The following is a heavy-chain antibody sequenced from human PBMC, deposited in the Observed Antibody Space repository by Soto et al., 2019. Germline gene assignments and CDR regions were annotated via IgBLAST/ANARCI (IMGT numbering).Heavy chain of an antibody. D-gene: IGHD6-13*01. V-gene: IGHV3-9*01. CDR3: AKASSLIAAADV. Sequence: EVQLVESGGGLVQPGRSLRLSCAASGFTFDDYAMHWVRQAPXXGLEWVSGMSWNSGSIGYADSVKGRFTISRDNAKNSLYLQMNSLRAEDTALYYCAKASSLIAAADVWGQGTLVTVSS. J-gene: IGHJ4*02. CDR2: MSWNSGSI. CDR1: GFTFDDYA.